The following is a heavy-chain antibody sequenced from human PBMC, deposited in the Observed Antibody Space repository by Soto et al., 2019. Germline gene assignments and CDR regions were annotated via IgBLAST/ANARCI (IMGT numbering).Heavy chain of an antibody. V-gene: IGHV4-31*11. CDR2: IYYSGST. Sequence: PSETLSLTCAVSGGSISSGGYSWSWIRQPPGKGLEWIGYIYYSGSTYYNPSLKSRVTISVDTSKNQFSLKLSSVTAADTAVYYCARVSPPAWGQGTLVTVSS. CDR3: ARVSPPA. J-gene: IGHJ5*02. CDR1: GGSISSGGYS.